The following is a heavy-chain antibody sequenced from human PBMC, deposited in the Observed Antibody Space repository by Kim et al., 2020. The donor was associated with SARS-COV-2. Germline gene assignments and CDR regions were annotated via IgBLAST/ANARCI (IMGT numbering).Heavy chain of an antibody. V-gene: IGHV3-7*03. CDR3: ARDDTAGNIDY. D-gene: IGHD3-10*01. CDR2: INHDGSVK. J-gene: IGHJ4*02. Sequence: GGSLRLSCAASGFTFSFYYMGWARQAPGKGLEWLANINHDGSVKAYVDSVKGRFTISRDNAKNSLFLQMNSLRVEDTAVYVGARDDTAGNIDYWGQGTVVTVSS. CDR1: GFTFSFYY.